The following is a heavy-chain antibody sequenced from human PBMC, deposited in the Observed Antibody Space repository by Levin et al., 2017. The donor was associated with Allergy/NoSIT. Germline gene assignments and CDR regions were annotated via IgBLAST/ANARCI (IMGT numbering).Heavy chain of an antibody. CDR3: ASLAVAYSGSCDY. J-gene: IGHJ4*02. CDR1: GYSFTRSW. CDR2: IYPTDSDT. Sequence: PGESLKISCKASGYSFTRSWIGWVRQMPGKGLEWMGIIYPTDSDTRYSPSFQGQVTISADKSITTAYLEWSSLKASDTAMYYCASLAVAYSGSCDYWGQGTLVTVSS. V-gene: IGHV5-51*01. D-gene: IGHD6-13*01.